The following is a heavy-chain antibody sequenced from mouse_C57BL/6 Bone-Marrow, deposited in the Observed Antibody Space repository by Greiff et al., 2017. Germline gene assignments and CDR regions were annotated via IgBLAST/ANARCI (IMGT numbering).Heavy chain of an antibody. J-gene: IGHJ4*01. Sequence: QVQLQQSGAELVRPGTSVKMSCKASGYTFTNYWIGWAKQRPGHGLAWIGDIYPGGGYTNYNEKFKGKATLTADKSSSTAYMQFSSLTSEDSAIYYCARIYYGKGDAMDYWGQGTSVTVSS. D-gene: IGHD2-1*01. CDR2: IYPGGGYT. CDR1: GYTFTNYW. V-gene: IGHV1-63*01. CDR3: ARIYYGKGDAMDY.